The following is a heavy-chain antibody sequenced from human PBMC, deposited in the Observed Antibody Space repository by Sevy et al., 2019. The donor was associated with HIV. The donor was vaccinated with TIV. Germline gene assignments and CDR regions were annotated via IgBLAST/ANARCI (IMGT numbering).Heavy chain of an antibody. D-gene: IGHD6-13*01. J-gene: IGHJ4*02. CDR3: ARAGSSSSWYYFDY. CDR2: ISSSSSYI. CDR1: GFTFSSYS. V-gene: IGHV3-21*01. Sequence: GSLRLSCAASGFTFSSYSMNWVRQAPGKGLEWVSSISSSSSYIYYADSVKGRFTISRDNAKNSLYLQMNSLRAEDTAVYYCARAGSSSSWYYFDYWGQGTLVTVSS.